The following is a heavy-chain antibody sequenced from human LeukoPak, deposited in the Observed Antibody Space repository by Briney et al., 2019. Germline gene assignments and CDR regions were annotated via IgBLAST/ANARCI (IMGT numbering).Heavy chain of an antibody. J-gene: IGHJ4*02. V-gene: IGHV3-53*01. CDR1: GFTVNTNY. D-gene: IGHD2-2*02. Sequence: GGSLRLSCAASGFTVNTNYMTWVRQAPGKGLEWVSGIYSADSTYYADSVKGRFTISRDNSKNTLYLQMNSLRAEDTAVYYCARAPRESNTLDYWGQGTLVTVSS. CDR3: ARAPRESNTLDY. CDR2: IYSADST.